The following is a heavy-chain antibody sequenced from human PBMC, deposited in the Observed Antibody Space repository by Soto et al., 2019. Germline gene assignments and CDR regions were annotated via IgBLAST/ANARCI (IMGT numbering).Heavy chain of an antibody. Sequence: SETLSLTCTVSGGSISSYYWNWLRQSPGKGLEWIAYMYNTGSTNYNPSLKSRVTISVDTSKDQFSLNLNSVTAADTAVYYCARPYQSRGYFDYWGQGSLVTVSS. D-gene: IGHD2-2*01. CDR2: MYNTGST. J-gene: IGHJ4*02. CDR3: ARPYQSRGYFDY. V-gene: IGHV4-59*01. CDR1: GGSISSYY.